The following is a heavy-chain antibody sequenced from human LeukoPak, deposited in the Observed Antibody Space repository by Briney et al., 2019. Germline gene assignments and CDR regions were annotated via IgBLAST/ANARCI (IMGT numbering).Heavy chain of an antibody. CDR2: IRYDGSNK. V-gene: IGHV3-30*02. CDR1: GFTFSSYG. CDR3: AKALLYSNYGYFDY. J-gene: IGHJ4*02. Sequence: GRSLRLSCAASGFTFSSYGMHWVRQAPGKGLEWVAVIRYDGSNKYYADSVKGRFTISRDNSKNTLYLQMNSLRAEDTAVYYCAKALLYSNYGYFDYWGQGTLVTVSS. D-gene: IGHD4-11*01.